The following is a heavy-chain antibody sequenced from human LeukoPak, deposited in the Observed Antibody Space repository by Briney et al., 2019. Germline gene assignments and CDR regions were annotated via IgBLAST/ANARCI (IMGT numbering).Heavy chain of an antibody. J-gene: IGHJ4*02. Sequence: GGSLRLSCGASRFTFSNYGMSWIRQAPGKGLEWASSVSGGGGSTFYADSVRGRFTISRDNSKNTLFLQMNSLRAEDTAVYYCAKSSYYDASGFYREYYFDYWGQGTLVTVSS. CDR2: VSGGGGST. CDR1: RFTFSNYG. CDR3: AKSSYYDASGFYREYYFDY. D-gene: IGHD3-22*01. V-gene: IGHV3-23*01.